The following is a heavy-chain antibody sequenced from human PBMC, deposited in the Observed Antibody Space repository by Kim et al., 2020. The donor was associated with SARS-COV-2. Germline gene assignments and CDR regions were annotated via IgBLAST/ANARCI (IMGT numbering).Heavy chain of an antibody. V-gene: IGHV3-30*04. J-gene: IGHJ4*02. CDR3: ARGGRLLPGAY. D-gene: IGHD5-12*01. Sequence: GGSLRLSCAASGFTFSCYAMHWVRQAPGKGLEWVAVISYDGSNKYYADSVKGRFTISRDNSKNTMYLQMNSLRGEDTAVYYCARGGRLLPGAYWGQGTLV. CDR1: GFTFSCYA. CDR2: ISYDGSNK.